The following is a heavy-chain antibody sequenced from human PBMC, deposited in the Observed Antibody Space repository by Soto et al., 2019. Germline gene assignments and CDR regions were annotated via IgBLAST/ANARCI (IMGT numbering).Heavy chain of an antibody. V-gene: IGHV3-15*01. Sequence: LRLSCAASGFTFSNAWMSWVRQAPGKGLEWVGRIKSKTDGGTTDYAAPVKGRFTISRDDSKNTLYLQMNSLKTEDTAVYYCTTDTTQYYDFWSGYYIFDYWGEGTLVTVSS. J-gene: IGHJ4*02. CDR3: TTDTTQYYDFWSGYYIFDY. CDR2: IKSKTDGGTT. D-gene: IGHD3-3*01. CDR1: GFTFSNAW.